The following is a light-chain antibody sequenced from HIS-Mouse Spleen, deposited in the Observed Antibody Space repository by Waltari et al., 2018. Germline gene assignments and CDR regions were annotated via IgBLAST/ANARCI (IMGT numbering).Light chain of an antibody. CDR1: SSDVGRYHL. Sequence: QSALTQPASVSGSPGQSITISCTGTSSDVGRYHLVPWYQQHPGKAPKLMIYEGSKRPSGVSNRFSGSKSGNTASLTISGLQAEDEADYYCCSYAGSSTFVVVFGGGTKLTVL. V-gene: IGLV2-23*03. J-gene: IGLJ2*01. CDR2: EGS. CDR3: CSYAGSSTFVVV.